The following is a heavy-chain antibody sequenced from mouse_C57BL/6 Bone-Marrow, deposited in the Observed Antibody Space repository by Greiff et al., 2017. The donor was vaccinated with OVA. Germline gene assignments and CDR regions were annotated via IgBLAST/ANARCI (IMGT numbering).Heavy chain of an antibody. CDR3: ARQSDSYAMDY. V-gene: IGHV5-15*01. CDR1: GFTFSDYG. Sequence: EVQLQQSGGGLVQPGGSLKLSCAASGFTFSDYGMAWVRQAPRKGPEWVAFISNLAYSIYSADTVTGRFTISRENAKNTLYLEMSSLRSEDTAMYYCARQSDSYAMDYWGQGTSVTVSS. CDR2: ISNLAYSI. J-gene: IGHJ4*01.